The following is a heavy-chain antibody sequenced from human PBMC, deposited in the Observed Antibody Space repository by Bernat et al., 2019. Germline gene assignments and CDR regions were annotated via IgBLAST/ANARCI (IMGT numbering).Heavy chain of an antibody. CDR3: ARHYYYDSSGYYDAFDI. D-gene: IGHD3-22*01. J-gene: IGHJ3*02. V-gene: IGHV2-26*01. CDR2: IFSNDEK. Sequence: QVTSKESGPVLVKPTETLTLTCTVSGFSLSNARMGVSWIRQPPGKALEWLAHIFSNDEKSYSTSLKSRLTISKDTSKSQVVLTMTNMDPVDTATYYCARHYYYDSSGYYDAFDIWGQGTMVTVSS. CDR1: GFSLSNARMG.